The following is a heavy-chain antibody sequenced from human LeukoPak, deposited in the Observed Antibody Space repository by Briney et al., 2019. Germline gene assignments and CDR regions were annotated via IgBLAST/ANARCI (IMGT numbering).Heavy chain of an antibody. D-gene: IGHD3-22*01. J-gene: IGHJ5*02. CDR1: GYTFTGYY. Sequence: RASVKVSCKASGYTFTGYYMHWVRQAPGQGLEWMGWINPNSGGTNYAQKFQGRVTMTRDTSISTAYMELSRLRSDDTAVYYCAREVTMNPNWFDPWGQGTLVTVSS. CDR2: INPNSGGT. V-gene: IGHV1-2*02. CDR3: AREVTMNPNWFDP.